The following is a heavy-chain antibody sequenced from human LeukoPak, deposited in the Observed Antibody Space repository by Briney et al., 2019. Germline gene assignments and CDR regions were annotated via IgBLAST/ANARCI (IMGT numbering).Heavy chain of an antibody. Sequence: GGSLRLSCVASGFTFRTYTMNWVRQAPGKGLEWVSSISVSSTDIYYADSVKGRFTISRDNAKNSLYLQMISLRAEDTAIYYCARDSTYYDSSGYDYYYGMDVWGQGIMVTVFS. J-gene: IGHJ6*02. CDR1: GFTFRTYT. CDR2: ISVSSTDI. V-gene: IGHV3-21*01. CDR3: ARDSTYYDSSGYDYYYGMDV. D-gene: IGHD3-22*01.